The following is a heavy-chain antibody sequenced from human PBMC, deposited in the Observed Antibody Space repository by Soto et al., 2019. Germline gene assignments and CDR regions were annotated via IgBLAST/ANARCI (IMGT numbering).Heavy chain of an antibody. V-gene: IGHV1-18*04. Sequence: AQLKVSCNASGYPFTRYSIRWVRQAPVQGLEWMGWICGYNGDTEYSKNFQGRLTMTIDTSTTTASMELRSLRSDDTAVYYCARARLTIFGAPYGMDGWGQGTSVTVS. J-gene: IGHJ6*02. D-gene: IGHD3-3*01. CDR2: ICGYNGDT. CDR1: GYPFTRYS. CDR3: ARARLTIFGAPYGMDG.